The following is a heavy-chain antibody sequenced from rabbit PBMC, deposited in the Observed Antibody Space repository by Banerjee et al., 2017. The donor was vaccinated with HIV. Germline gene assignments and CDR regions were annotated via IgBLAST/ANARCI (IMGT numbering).Heavy chain of an antibody. CDR2: IYTGNGNT. CDR3: ARDGYAGAGYGEFDL. D-gene: IGHD4-2*01. Sequence: QQQLVESGGGLVKPEGSLKLSCKASGFDFSRYAMCWVRQAPGKGPEWIACIYTGNGNTYYASWAKGRFTISRSTSLNTVDLKMTSLTAADTATYFCARDGYAGAGYGEFDLWGPGTLVTVS. CDR1: GFDFSRYA. J-gene: IGHJ4*01. V-gene: IGHV1S47*01.